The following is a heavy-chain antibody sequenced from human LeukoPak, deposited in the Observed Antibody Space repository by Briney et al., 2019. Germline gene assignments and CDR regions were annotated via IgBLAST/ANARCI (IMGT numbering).Heavy chain of an antibody. Sequence: GGSLRLSCAASGFTVSSNYMTWVRQAPGKGLEWVSVIYSGGNTYYADSVKGRFTISRDNSKNTVYLQMNSLRADDPAVYYCARRSTIAGPLDYWGQGTLVTVSS. D-gene: IGHD4/OR15-4a*01. CDR2: IYSGGNT. J-gene: IGHJ4*02. V-gene: IGHV3-66*04. CDR1: GFTVSSNY. CDR3: ARRSTIAGPLDY.